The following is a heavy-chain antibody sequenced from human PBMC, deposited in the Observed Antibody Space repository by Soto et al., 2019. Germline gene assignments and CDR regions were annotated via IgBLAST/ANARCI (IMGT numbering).Heavy chain of an antibody. CDR3: ARDPTYYYGSGSYYTVNYYYSGLDV. D-gene: IGHD3-10*01. Sequence: SETLSLTCAVSGGSISSSNWWSWVRQPPGKGLEWIGEIYHSGSTNYNPSLKSRVTISVDKSKNQFSLKLSSVTAADTAVYYCARDPTYYYGSGSYYTVNYYYSGLDVWGEGTTVTVSS. J-gene: IGHJ6*04. CDR2: IYHSGST. CDR1: GGSISSSNW. V-gene: IGHV4-4*02.